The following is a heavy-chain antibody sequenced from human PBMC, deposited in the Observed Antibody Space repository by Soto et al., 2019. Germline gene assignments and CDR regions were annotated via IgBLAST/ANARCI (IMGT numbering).Heavy chain of an antibody. V-gene: IGHV1-8*01. CDR1: VYTLTSYD. D-gene: IGHD7-27*01. Sequence: ASVNVSCKVSVYTLTSYDINWVRQATRKDFEWMGWMNPNNGNTAYAQKFQGRVTMTRDSSKSTSFMELSSLTSEDTAVYYCARGPRNWGVDYWGQGTLVTVSS. CDR2: MNPNNGNT. J-gene: IGHJ4*02. CDR3: ARGPRNWGVDY.